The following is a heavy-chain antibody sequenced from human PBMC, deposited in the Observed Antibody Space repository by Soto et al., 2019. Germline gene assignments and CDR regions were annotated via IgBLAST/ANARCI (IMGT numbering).Heavy chain of an antibody. CDR3: ARDPRSITGTTSSEDFQH. Sequence: QAQLMQSGAEVKKPGSSVKVSCKASGGTFSGYAISWVRQAPGQGLEWMGGIIPILGITNYAQKFQSRITIAADESTGTVYMDLRSLRSEDTAVYYCARDPRSITGTTSSEDFQHWGQGTLVSVSS. CDR1: GGTFSGYA. V-gene: IGHV1-69*01. D-gene: IGHD1-20*01. CDR2: IIPILGIT. J-gene: IGHJ1*01.